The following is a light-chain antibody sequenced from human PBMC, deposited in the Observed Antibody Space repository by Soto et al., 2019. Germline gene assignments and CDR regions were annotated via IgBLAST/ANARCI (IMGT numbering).Light chain of an antibody. CDR3: SSYAGSNSHVV. CDR2: EVI. J-gene: IGLJ2*01. V-gene: IGLV2-8*01. Sequence: QSVLTQPPPPPGSPGQPVPFSCTETGIDFGVYNYFSWYQQHPGKAPKLMLYEVIKRPSGVPDRFSGSKSGNTASLTVSGLQAEDEADYYCSSYAGSNSHVVFGGGTKLTVL. CDR1: GIDFGVYNY.